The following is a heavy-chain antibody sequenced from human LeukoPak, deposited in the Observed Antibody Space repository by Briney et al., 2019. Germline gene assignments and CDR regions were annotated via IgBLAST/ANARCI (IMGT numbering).Heavy chain of an antibody. D-gene: IGHD3-16*01. CDR3: ARAGGADAFDI. Sequence: GGSLRLSCAASGFAFSDFYMSWIRQAPGKGLEWVSYISSSGSTIYYADSVKGRFTIFRDNAKKSLYLQMNSLRADDTAVYYCARAGGADAFDIWGQGTMVTVSS. CDR2: ISSSGSTI. V-gene: IGHV3-11*01. CDR1: GFAFSDFY. J-gene: IGHJ3*02.